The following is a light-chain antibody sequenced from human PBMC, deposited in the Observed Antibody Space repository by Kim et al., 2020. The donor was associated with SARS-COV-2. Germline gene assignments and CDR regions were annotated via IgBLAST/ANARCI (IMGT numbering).Light chain of an antibody. J-gene: IGKJ4*01. CDR2: GAA. V-gene: IGKV1-39*01. Sequence: DIQMTQSPPSLSASVGDRVTITCRASQSISYYLNWYQQTPGKAPKLLISGAASLLSGVPSRFSGSGSGTDFTLTISRLEPEDSATYYCQHSYTTPPTFGGGTKVDIK. CDR1: QSISYY. CDR3: QHSYTTPPT.